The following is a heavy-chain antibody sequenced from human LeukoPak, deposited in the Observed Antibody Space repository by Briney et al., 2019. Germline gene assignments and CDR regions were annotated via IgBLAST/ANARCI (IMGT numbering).Heavy chain of an antibody. J-gene: IGHJ3*02. CDR3: AKGHSSSWSDGAFDI. D-gene: IGHD6-13*01. CDR2: ISWNSGSI. V-gene: IGHV3-9*01. CDR1: GFTFDDYA. Sequence: GRSLRLSCAASGFTFDDYAMHWVRQAPGKGLEWVSGISWNSGSIGYADSVKGRFTISRDNAKNSLYLQMNSLRAEDTALYYCAKGHSSSWSDGAFDIWGQGTMVTVSS.